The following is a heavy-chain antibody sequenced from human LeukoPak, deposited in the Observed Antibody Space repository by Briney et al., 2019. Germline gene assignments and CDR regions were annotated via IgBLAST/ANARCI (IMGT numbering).Heavy chain of an antibody. CDR1: GVTFSSYA. Sequence: GGSLRLSCAASGVTFSSYAMSWVRQAPGKGLEWVSVLYSAGSAYYGDSVKGRFTISTDNSKNTLYLQMNSLRAEDTAVYYCARVSTTQFYYDKSGYLDYWGQGTLVTVSS. CDR3: ARVSTTQFYYDKSGYLDY. J-gene: IGHJ4*02. V-gene: IGHV3-23*05. D-gene: IGHD3-22*01. CDR2: LYSAGSA.